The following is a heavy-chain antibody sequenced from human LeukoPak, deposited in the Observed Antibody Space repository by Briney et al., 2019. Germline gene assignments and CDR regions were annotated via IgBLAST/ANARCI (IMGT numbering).Heavy chain of an antibody. V-gene: IGHV3-73*01. CDR3: TREYSSGWPFDF. D-gene: IGHD6-19*01. Sequence: PGGSLRLSCAASGFTFSASAVHWVRRASGKGLEWVGRIRSKADTYTTSYAASVKGRFTISREDSKNTAFLQLNSLKTEDTAVYYCTREYSSGWPFDFWGQGTLVTVSS. J-gene: IGHJ4*02. CDR2: IRSKADTYTT. CDR1: GFTFSASA.